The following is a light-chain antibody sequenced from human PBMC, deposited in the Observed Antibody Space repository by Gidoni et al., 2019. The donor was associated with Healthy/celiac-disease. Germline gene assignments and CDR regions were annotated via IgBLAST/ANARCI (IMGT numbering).Light chain of an antibody. CDR2: GAS. CDR3: QQSRGT. CDR1: QSVSSN. V-gene: IGKV3-15*01. Sequence: EVVMTQSPATLSVSPGERVTPSCRASQSVSSNLAWYQQKPGQAPRLLIYGASTRATGIPARFSGSGSGTDFTLTISSLQSEDFAVYYCQQSRGTFGQGTKVEIK. J-gene: IGKJ1*01.